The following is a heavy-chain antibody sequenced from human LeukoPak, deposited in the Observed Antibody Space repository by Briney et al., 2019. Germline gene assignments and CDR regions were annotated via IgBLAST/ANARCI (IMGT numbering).Heavy chain of an antibody. Sequence: GGSLRLSCAASGFTFNTYTMNWVRQAPGKGLEWVSSISIINNFTYYADSVRGRFTISRDNANTSLYLQMNSLRAEDTAVNYCARAEDTAMITYYGMVVWGQGSTVTVSS. CDR1: GFTFNTYT. D-gene: IGHD5-18*01. V-gene: IGHV3-21*01. J-gene: IGHJ6*02. CDR3: ARAEDTAMITYYGMVV. CDR2: ISIINNFT.